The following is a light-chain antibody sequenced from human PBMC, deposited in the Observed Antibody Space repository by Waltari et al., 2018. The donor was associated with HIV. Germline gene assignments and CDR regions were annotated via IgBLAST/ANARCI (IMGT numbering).Light chain of an antibody. V-gene: IGLV2-14*01. J-gene: IGLJ2*01. Sequence: SALTQPASVSGSPGPSVPISCTGTSSDFDLHNLLSWYQQHPGKAPQLIIFGVNYRPSGFSTRFSASKSGDTASLTISGLQSGDEADYYCTTYTATDSLLIGSGTKLTVL. CDR3: TTYTATDSLL. CDR2: GVN. CDR1: SSDFDLHNL.